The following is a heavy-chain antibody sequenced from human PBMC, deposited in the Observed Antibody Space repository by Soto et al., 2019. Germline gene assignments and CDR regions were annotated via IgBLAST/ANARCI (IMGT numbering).Heavy chain of an antibody. Sequence: SGPTLVNPTQTLTLTCTFSGFSLSSSGVGVVWIRQPPGKALEWLALIYWNDDKRYSPSLKSRLTITKDTSKNQVVLTMTNMDPVDTATYYCAHSPWIQLFSYFDYWGQGTLVTVSS. CDR1: GFSLSSSGVG. D-gene: IGHD5-18*01. V-gene: IGHV2-5*01. CDR2: IYWNDDK. J-gene: IGHJ4*02. CDR3: AHSPWIQLFSYFDY.